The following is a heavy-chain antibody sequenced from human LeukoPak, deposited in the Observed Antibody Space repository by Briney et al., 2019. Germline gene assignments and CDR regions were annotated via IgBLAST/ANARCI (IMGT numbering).Heavy chain of an antibody. Sequence: GGSLRLSCAASGFTFSSYAMSWVRQAPGKGLEWVSAISGSGGSTYYADSVKGRFTISRDNSKNTLYLQMNSLRAEDTAVYYCAKVVAPSTTRNLDYWGQGTLVIVSS. D-gene: IGHD2-2*01. CDR2: ISGSGGST. V-gene: IGHV3-23*01. CDR3: AKVVAPSTTRNLDY. CDR1: GFTFSSYA. J-gene: IGHJ4*02.